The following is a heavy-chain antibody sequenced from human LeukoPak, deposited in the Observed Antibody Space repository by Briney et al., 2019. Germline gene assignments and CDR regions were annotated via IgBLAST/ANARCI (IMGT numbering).Heavy chain of an antibody. D-gene: IGHD3-16*02. Sequence: SETLSLTCTVSGGSISSYYWSWIRQPPGKGLEWIGYIYYSGSTNYNPSLKSRVTISVDTSKNQFSPKLSSVTAADTAVYYCARGLWIPVYDYVWGSYRRDAFDIWGQGTMVTVSS. V-gene: IGHV4-59*01. J-gene: IGHJ3*02. CDR2: IYYSGST. CDR1: GGSISSYY. CDR3: ARGLWIPVYDYVWGSYRRDAFDI.